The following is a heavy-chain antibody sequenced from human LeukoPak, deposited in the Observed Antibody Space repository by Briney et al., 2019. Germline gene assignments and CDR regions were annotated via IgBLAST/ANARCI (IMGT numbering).Heavy chain of an antibody. V-gene: IGHV4-39*01. D-gene: IGHD6-19*01. Sequence: PSETLSLTCTVSGGSISSSSYYWGWIRQPPGKGLEWIGSIYYSGSTYYNPSLKSRVTISVDTSKNQFSLKLSSVTAADTAVYYCAQGWLRFDYWGQGTLVTVSS. CDR1: GGSISSSSYY. CDR2: IYYSGST. J-gene: IGHJ4*02. CDR3: AQGWLRFDY.